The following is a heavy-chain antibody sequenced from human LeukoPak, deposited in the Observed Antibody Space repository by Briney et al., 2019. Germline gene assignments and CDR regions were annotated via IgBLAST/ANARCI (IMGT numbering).Heavy chain of an antibody. D-gene: IGHD3-10*01. J-gene: IGHJ5*02. CDR3: ARQDKNYGSGSYSPNWFDP. CDR2: IYSGGST. V-gene: IGHV3-66*04. Sequence: GGSLRLSCAASGFTVSSNYMSWVRQAPGKGLEWVSVIYSGGSTYYADSVKGRFTISRDNSKNTLYLQMNSLRAEDTAVYYCARQDKNYGSGSYSPNWFDPWGQGTLVTVSS. CDR1: GFTVSSNY.